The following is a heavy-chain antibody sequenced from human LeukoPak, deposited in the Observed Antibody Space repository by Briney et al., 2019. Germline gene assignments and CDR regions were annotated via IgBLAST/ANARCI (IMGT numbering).Heavy chain of an antibody. CDR2: ISAYNGNT. CDR3: ARGQLLRYFDWFHFDY. V-gene: IGHV1-18*04. Sequence: GASVKVSCKASGYTFTGYYMHWVRQAPGQGLEWMGWISAYNGNTNYAQKLQGRVTMTTDTSTSTAYMELRSLRSDDTAVYYCARGQLLRYFDWFHFDYWGQGTLVTVSS. CDR1: GYTFTGYY. D-gene: IGHD3-9*01. J-gene: IGHJ4*02.